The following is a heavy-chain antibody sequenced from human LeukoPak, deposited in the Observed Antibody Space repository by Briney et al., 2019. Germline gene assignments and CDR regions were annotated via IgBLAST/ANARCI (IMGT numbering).Heavy chain of an antibody. CDR2: ISGSGGST. CDR3: AAQWLLHGAFDI. Sequence: GGSLRLSCAASGLTFSSYAMSWVRQAPGKGLEWVSAISGSGGSTYYADSVKGRFTISRDNSKNTLYLQMNRLRAEDTAVYYCAAQWLLHGAFDIWGQGTMVTVSS. J-gene: IGHJ3*02. V-gene: IGHV3-23*01. D-gene: IGHD6-19*01. CDR1: GLTFSSYA.